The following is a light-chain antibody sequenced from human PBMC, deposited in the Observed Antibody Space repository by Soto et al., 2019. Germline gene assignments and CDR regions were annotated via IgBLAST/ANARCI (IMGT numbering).Light chain of an antibody. J-gene: IGKJ4*01. CDR3: QQRSNWSPLT. Sequence: EIGVTQSPATLSLSPGERATLSCRASQSISWYLAWSQQKPGQVPKLLIYDASNRTPGIPARFIGSGSGADYTLTISSLEPEDFPVYYYQQRSNWSPLTFGGGAKVQIK. CDR2: DAS. V-gene: IGKV3-11*01. CDR1: QSISWY.